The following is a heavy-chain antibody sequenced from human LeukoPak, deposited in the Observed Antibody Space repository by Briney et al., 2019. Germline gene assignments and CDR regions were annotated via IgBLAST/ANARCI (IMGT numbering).Heavy chain of an antibody. Sequence: GGSLRLSCAASGFTFSSYSMNWVRQAPGKGLEWVSSISSSSSYIYYADSVKGRFTISRDNAKNSLYLQMNSLRAEDTAVYYCAREWSRTTAYYYMDVWGKGTTVTVSS. V-gene: IGHV3-21*01. D-gene: IGHD2/OR15-2a*01. CDR3: AREWSRTTAYYYMDV. CDR1: GFTFSSYS. J-gene: IGHJ6*03. CDR2: ISSSSSYI.